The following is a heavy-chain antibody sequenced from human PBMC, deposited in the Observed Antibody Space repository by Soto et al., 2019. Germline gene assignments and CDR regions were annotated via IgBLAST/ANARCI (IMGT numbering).Heavy chain of an antibody. D-gene: IGHD6-13*01. CDR2: IYYSGST. CDR3: ARDSLWGSSWYNWFDP. V-gene: IGHV4-30-4*01. Sequence: QVQLQESGPGLVKPSQTLSLTCTVSGGSISSGDYYWSWIRQPPGKGLEWIGYIYYSGSTYYNPSLKSRVTISVDTSKNQFSLKLSSVTAADTAAYYCARDSLWGSSWYNWFDPWGQGTLVTVSS. CDR1: GGSISSGDYY. J-gene: IGHJ5*02.